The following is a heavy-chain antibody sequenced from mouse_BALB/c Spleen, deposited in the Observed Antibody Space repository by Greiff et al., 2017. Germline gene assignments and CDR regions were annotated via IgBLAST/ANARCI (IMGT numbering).Heavy chain of an antibody. V-gene: IGHV5-9-4*01. CDR2: ISSGGSYT. D-gene: IGHD2-4*01. Sequence: DVKLVESGGGLVKPGGSLKLSCAASGFTFSSYAMSWVRQSPEKRLEWVAEISSGGSYTYYPDTVTGRFTISRDNAKNTLYLEMSSLRSEDTAMYYCARESYDYGDYYAMDYWGQGTSVTVSS. J-gene: IGHJ4*01. CDR1: GFTFSSYA. CDR3: ARESYDYGDYYAMDY.